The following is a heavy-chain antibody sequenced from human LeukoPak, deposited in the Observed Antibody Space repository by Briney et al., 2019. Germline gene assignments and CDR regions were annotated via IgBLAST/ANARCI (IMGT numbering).Heavy chain of an antibody. Sequence: GGSLRLSCTASGFTVSSNYMSWVRQAPGKGLEWVSGIGATTGNTYYAASVKGRVTISRDTSKNTLYLQMNSLRAEDTAIYYCANSVVGWGQGTLVTVSS. V-gene: IGHV3-23*01. D-gene: IGHD2-15*01. CDR1: GFTVSSNY. CDR3: ANSVVG. CDR2: IGATTGNT. J-gene: IGHJ4*02.